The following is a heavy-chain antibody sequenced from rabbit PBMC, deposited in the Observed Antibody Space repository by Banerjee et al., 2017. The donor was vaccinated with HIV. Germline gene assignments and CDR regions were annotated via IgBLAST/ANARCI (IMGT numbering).Heavy chain of an antibody. CDR3: ARDPGYTPDNL. Sequence: QSLEESGGGLVKPGASLTLTCKASGFSFSSGYDMCWVRQAPGKGLEWIGCIYTGSGSTYYASWAKGRFTISKTSSTTVTLQMTSLTAADTATYFCARDPGYTPDNLWGPGTLVTVS. CDR1: GFSFSSGYD. D-gene: IGHD7-1*01. J-gene: IGHJ4*01. CDR2: IYTGSGST. V-gene: IGHV1S40*01.